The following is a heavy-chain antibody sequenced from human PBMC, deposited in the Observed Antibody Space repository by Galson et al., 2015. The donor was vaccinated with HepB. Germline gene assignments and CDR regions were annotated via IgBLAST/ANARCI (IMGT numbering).Heavy chain of an antibody. V-gene: IGHV3-15*01. Sequence: SLRLSCAASGFTFSNAWMSWVRQAPGKGLEWVGRIKSKTDGGTTDYAAPAKGRFTISRDDSKNTLYLQMNSLKTEDTAVYYCTTGKDDILTGYLPDAFDIWGQGTMVTVSS. CDR2: IKSKTDGGTT. J-gene: IGHJ3*02. CDR3: TTGKDDILTGYLPDAFDI. D-gene: IGHD3-9*01. CDR1: GFTFSNAW.